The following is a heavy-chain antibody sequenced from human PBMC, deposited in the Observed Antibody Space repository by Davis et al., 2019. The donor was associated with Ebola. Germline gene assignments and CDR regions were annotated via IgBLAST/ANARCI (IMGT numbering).Heavy chain of an antibody. CDR1: GFTFSSYS. D-gene: IGHD3-10*01. Sequence: GESLNISCASSGFTFSSYSMNWVRQAPGKGGEWVSSISSSSSYIYYADSVKGRFTISRDTAKKSLYMQMNSLRAEDTALYYCGREGGGRITMAEYFQHWGQGTLVTVSS. J-gene: IGHJ1*01. CDR2: ISSSSSYI. V-gene: IGHV3-21*04. CDR3: GREGGGRITMAEYFQH.